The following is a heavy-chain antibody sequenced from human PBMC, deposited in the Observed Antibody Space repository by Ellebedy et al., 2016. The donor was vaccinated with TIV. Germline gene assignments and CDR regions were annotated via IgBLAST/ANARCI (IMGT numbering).Heavy chain of an antibody. D-gene: IGHD6-13*01. Sequence: AASVKVSCKASGYTFTSFGISWVRQAPGQGLEWMGWISTYNSNTNYVKKFQGRVTMTTDTSTNTAYLELRSLTYDDTAVYYCARGSRIDGNDVWGQGTTVTVSS. CDR2: ISTYNSNT. V-gene: IGHV1-18*01. CDR1: GYTFTSFG. J-gene: IGHJ6*02. CDR3: ARGSRIDGNDV.